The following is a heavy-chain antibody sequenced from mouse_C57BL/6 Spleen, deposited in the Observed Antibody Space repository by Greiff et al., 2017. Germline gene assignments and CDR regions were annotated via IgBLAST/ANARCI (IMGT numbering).Heavy chain of an antibody. CDR1: GFTFSSYG. V-gene: IGHV5-6*01. CDR3: ARQRSKGAWFAY. J-gene: IGHJ3*01. D-gene: IGHD1-3*01. Sequence: EVKLMESGGDLVKPGGSLKLSCAASGFTFSSYGMSWVRQTPDKRLEWVATISSGGSYTYYPDSVKGRFTISRDNAKNTLYLQMSSLKSEDTAMYYCARQRSKGAWFAYWGQGTLVTVSA. CDR2: ISSGGSYT.